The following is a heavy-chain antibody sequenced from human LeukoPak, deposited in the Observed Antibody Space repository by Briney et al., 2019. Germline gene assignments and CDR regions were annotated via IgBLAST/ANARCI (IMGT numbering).Heavy chain of an antibody. CDR1: GYTFTSYD. J-gene: IGHJ4*02. V-gene: IGHV1-8*03. Sequence: ASVKVSCKASGYTFTSYDINWVRQATGQGLEWMGWMNPNSGNTGYAQKFQGRVTITRNTSISTAYMELSSLRSEDTAVYYCARVASNYDFWSGYYTNWGQGTLVTVSS. CDR2: MNPNSGNT. CDR3: ARVASNYDFWSGYYTN. D-gene: IGHD3-3*01.